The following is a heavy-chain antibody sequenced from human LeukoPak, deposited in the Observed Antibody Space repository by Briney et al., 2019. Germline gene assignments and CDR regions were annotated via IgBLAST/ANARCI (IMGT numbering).Heavy chain of an antibody. V-gene: IGHV5-51*01. J-gene: IGHJ4*02. CDR1: GYSFTSYW. CDR2: IFPGDSDT. D-gene: IGHD3-10*01. Sequence: GEPLKISCKGSGYSFTSYWIGGVRQLPGKGLEWMDIIFPGDSDTRYTPSFQGQVTISADKSISTAYLQWSSLNASDTAMYYCARHNYGSGSYYNHADYWGQGTLVTVSS. CDR3: ARHNYGSGSYYNHADY.